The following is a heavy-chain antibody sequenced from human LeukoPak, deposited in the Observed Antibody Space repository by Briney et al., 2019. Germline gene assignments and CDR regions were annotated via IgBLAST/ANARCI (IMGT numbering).Heavy chain of an antibody. CDR1: GFTFSSYA. CDR2: ISGSGGST. Sequence: GGSLGLSXAASGFTFSSYAMSWVRQAPGKGLEWVSAISGSGGSTYYADSVKGRFTISRDNSKNTLYLQMNSLRAEDTAVYYCAKDGFGELLSYFDYWGQGTLVTVSS. CDR3: AKDGFGELLSYFDY. V-gene: IGHV3-23*01. D-gene: IGHD3-10*01. J-gene: IGHJ4*02.